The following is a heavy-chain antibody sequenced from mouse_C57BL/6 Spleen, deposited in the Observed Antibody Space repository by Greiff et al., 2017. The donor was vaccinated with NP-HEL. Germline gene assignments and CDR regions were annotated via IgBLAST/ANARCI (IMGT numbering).Heavy chain of an antibody. Sequence: EVQLVESGPGLVKPSQSLSLTCSVTGYSITSGYYWNWIRQFPGNKLEWMGYISYDGSNNYNPSLKNRISITRDTSKNQFFLKLNSVTTEDTATYYCARRDYGSSPWGQGTLVTVSA. CDR2: ISYDGSN. CDR3: ARRDYGSSP. CDR1: GYSITSGYY. V-gene: IGHV3-6*01. D-gene: IGHD1-1*01. J-gene: IGHJ3*01.